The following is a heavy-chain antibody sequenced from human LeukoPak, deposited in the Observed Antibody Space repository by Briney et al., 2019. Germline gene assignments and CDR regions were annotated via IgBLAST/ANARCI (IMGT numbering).Heavy chain of an antibody. D-gene: IGHD3-16*01. J-gene: IGHJ1*01. CDR3: ARVSGLGMNEYYQH. Sequence: GGSLRLSCAASGFTFSSYAMSWVRQAPGKGLVWVSRINNDGSDTRYADSMRGRFTISRDNAKNTLYLQMNSLRAEDTAVYYCARVSGLGMNEYYQHWGQGTLVTVPS. CDR1: GFTFSSYA. CDR2: INNDGSDT. V-gene: IGHV3-74*01.